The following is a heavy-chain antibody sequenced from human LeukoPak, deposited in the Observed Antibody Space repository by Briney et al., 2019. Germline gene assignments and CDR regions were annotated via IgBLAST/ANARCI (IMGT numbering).Heavy chain of an antibody. CDR2: IYYSGST. CDR1: GGFIGSYY. Sequence: ASETLSLTCTVSGGFIGSYYWSWIRQPPGKGLEWIGYIYYSGSTNYNPSLKSRVTISVDTSKNQFSLKLSSVTAADTAVYYCARRPKQWLGLPPRTHFDYWGQGTLVTVSS. CDR3: ARRPKQWLGLPPRTHFDY. V-gene: IGHV4-59*12. D-gene: IGHD6-19*01. J-gene: IGHJ4*02.